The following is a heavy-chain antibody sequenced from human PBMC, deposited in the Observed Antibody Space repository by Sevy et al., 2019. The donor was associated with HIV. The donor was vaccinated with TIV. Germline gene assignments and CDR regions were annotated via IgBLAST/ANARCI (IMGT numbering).Heavy chain of an antibody. CDR3: ATTKDYYESSVSPFDY. CDR1: GYTLTQLS. CDR2: FDPEDGET. V-gene: IGHV1-24*01. D-gene: IGHD3-22*01. J-gene: IGHJ4*02. Sequence: ASVKVSCKVSGYTLTQLSMHWVRQAPGKGLEWMGSFDPEDGETLYAQKFQGRVTMTEDTSTDTAYMELSSLRSEDTAIYYCATTKDYYESSVSPFDYWGQGTLVTVSS.